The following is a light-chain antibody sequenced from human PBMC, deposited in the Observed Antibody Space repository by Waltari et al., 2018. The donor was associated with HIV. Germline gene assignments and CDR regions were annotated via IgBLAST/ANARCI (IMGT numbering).Light chain of an antibody. Sequence: QSALTQPASVSGSPGQSIPISCTGTSSYVGRYNYVSWYQQHPDKAPKLMIYEVSNRPSGVSNRFSGSKSDNTASLTISGLQAEDEADYYCSSYRSSSTPLWVFGGGTKLTVL. V-gene: IGLV2-14*01. J-gene: IGLJ3*02. CDR3: SSYRSSSTPLWV. CDR2: EVS. CDR1: SSYVGRYNY.